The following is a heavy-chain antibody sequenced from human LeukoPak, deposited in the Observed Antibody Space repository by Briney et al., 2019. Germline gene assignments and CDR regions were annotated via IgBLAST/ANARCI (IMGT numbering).Heavy chain of an antibody. Sequence: GGSLRLSCAASEFTFSTYEMNWVRQAPGKGLEWVSALTPSGSSTYYADSVKGRFTFSRDNSKNTLYLQMNSLRVEDTAIYYCAKGGSSSWDYFDSWGQGTLVTVSP. J-gene: IGHJ4*02. CDR2: LTPSGSST. CDR1: EFTFSTYE. CDR3: AKGGSSSWDYFDS. V-gene: IGHV3-23*01. D-gene: IGHD6-13*01.